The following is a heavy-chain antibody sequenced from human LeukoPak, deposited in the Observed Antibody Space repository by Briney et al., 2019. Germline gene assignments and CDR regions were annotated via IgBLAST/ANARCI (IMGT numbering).Heavy chain of an antibody. CDR1: GFTFSSYW. CDR2: IKQDGSEK. V-gene: IGHV3-7*01. Sequence: RRSLTLSCAASGFTFSSYWMSWVRQAAGRGREWVANIKQDGSEKYYVDSVTGRFTISRDNAKNSLYLQMNSLRAEDTAVYYCARETDHETYYYDSSGYYPPGYCSQGTLVTVSS. J-gene: IGHJ4*02. CDR3: ARETDHETYYYDSSGYYPPGY. D-gene: IGHD3-22*01.